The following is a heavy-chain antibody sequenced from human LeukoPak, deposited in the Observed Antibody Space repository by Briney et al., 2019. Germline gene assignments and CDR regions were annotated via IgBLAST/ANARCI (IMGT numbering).Heavy chain of an antibody. CDR1: GFTFSSYA. CDR3: ARDAPPYYYDSSGYSGY. J-gene: IGHJ4*02. CDR2: ISYDGSNK. D-gene: IGHD3-22*01. Sequence: GGSLRLSCAASGFTFSSYAMHWVRQAPGKGLEWVAVISYDGSNKYYADSVKGRFTISRDNAKNSLYLQMNSLRAEDTAVYYCARDAPPYYYDSSGYSGYWGQGTLVTVSS. V-gene: IGHV3-30-3*01.